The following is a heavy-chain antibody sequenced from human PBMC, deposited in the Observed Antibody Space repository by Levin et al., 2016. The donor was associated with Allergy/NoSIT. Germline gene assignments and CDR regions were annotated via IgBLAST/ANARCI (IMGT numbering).Heavy chain of an antibody. CDR3: ARDSLRRMTYYYYGMDV. CDR1: GGSISSSSYY. J-gene: IGHJ6*02. Sequence: SETLSLTCTVSGGSISSSSYYWGWIRQPPGKGLEWIGSIYYTGSTYYNPSLKSRVTMSVDTSKNQFSLKLSSVTAADTAVYYCARDSLRRMTYYYYGMDVWGQGTTVTVSS. V-gene: IGHV4-39*07. D-gene: IGHD4-17*01. CDR2: IYYTGST.